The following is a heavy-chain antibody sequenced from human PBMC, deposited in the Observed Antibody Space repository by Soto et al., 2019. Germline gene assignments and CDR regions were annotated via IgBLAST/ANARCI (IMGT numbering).Heavy chain of an antibody. CDR2: IYYSGST. CDR1: GDSISRDGYY. D-gene: IGHD3-22*01. CDR3: ARSRFYDGSAVDS. V-gene: IGHV4-31*03. J-gene: IGHJ4*02. Sequence: SATRSLSCTVSGDSISRDGYYWIWIGQQPGKGLEWIGYIYYSGSTYYNPSLRSRVTISVDTSKNQFTLKLSSVTAADTAVYYCARSRFYDGSAVDSWGRGTRVTVS.